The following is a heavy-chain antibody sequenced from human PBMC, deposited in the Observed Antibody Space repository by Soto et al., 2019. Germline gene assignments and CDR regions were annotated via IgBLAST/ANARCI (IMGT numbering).Heavy chain of an antibody. D-gene: IGHD5-18*01. CDR1: GFPFSSYA. Sequence: GGSLRLSCAASGFPFSSYAMHWVRQAPGKGLEWVAVISYDGSNKYYADSVKGRFTISRDNSKNTLYLQMNSLRSEDTAVYYCARAGYSYGRPPDNWFDPWGQGTLVTVSS. J-gene: IGHJ5*02. V-gene: IGHV3-30-3*01. CDR2: ISYDGSNK. CDR3: ARAGYSYGRPPDNWFDP.